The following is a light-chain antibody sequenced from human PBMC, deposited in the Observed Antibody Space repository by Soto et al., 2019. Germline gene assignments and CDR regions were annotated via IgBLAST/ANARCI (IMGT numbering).Light chain of an antibody. CDR2: KAS. CDR3: QQYNACPWT. CDR1: QSISSW. J-gene: IGKJ1*01. V-gene: IGKV1-5*03. Sequence: DIQMTQSPSTLSASLGDRVTITCRASQSISSWLAWYQQKPGKAPKLLIYKASTLESGVPSNFSGSGSGTELSLTISSLQPEDFATYYCQQYNACPWTFGPGTKVDI.